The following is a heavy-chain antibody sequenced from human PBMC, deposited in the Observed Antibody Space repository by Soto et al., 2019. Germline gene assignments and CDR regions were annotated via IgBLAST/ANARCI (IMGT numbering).Heavy chain of an antibody. CDR1: GFTFSNYG. CDR3: ASFPLFHSQQLDYYGMDV. J-gene: IGHJ6*02. CDR2: IKQDGSEK. V-gene: IGHV3-7*05. D-gene: IGHD6-13*01. Sequence: PGGSLRLSCAASGFTFSNYGMHWVRQAPGKGLEWVANIKQDGSEKYYADSVKGRFTISRDNAKNSLYLQMNSLRAEDTAVYYCASFPLFHSQQLDYYGMDVWGQGTTVTVSS.